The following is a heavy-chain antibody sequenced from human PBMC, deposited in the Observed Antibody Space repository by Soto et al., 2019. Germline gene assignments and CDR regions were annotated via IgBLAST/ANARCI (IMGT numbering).Heavy chain of an antibody. CDR1: GYTFTSYD. D-gene: IGHD4-17*01. J-gene: IGHJ5*02. Sequence: QVQLVQSGAEVKKPGASVKVSCKASGYTFTSYDINRVRQATGQGLEYLGWMNPNSGNTGYVQKFQGRVTMTRDTSISTAYMELTSLRSEDTAVYFCARGVKYGAYSRWFDPWGQGTLVTVSS. V-gene: IGHV1-8*01. CDR2: MNPNSGNT. CDR3: ARGVKYGAYSRWFDP.